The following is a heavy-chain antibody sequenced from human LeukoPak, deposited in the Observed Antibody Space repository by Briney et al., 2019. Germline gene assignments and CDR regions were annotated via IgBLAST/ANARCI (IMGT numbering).Heavy chain of an antibody. CDR1: GFTFSSYW. CDR2: IKQDGSEK. Sequence: GGSLRLSCAASGFTFSSYWMSWVRQAPGKGLEWVANIKQDGSEKYYVDSVKGRFTISRDNAKNSLYLQMNSLRAEDTAVYYCARDYKSGYYGYHYYYYMDVWGKGTTVTVSS. CDR3: ARDYKSGYYGYHYYYYMDV. D-gene: IGHD3-3*01. V-gene: IGHV3-7*01. J-gene: IGHJ6*03.